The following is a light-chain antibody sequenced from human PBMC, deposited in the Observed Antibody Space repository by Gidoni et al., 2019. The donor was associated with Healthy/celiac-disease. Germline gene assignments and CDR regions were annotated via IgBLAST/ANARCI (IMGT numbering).Light chain of an antibody. V-gene: IGKV1-33*01. CDR3: QQYDNLPMYT. CDR2: AAS. Sequence: LQVTQAPSSLSASVGDRVTITCQASQGISNYLTWYQQKPGKAPKLLIYAASNLETGVPPRFSGSGSGTDFTFTISSLQPEDIATYYCQQYDNLPMYTFXXXTQLEIK. J-gene: IGKJ2*01. CDR1: QGISNY.